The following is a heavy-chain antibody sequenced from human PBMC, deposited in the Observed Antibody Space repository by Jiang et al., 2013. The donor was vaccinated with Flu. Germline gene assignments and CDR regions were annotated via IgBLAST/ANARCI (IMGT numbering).Heavy chain of an antibody. CDR1: GYSFTSYW. CDR3: ARHTRRGEWGVDYYGMDV. V-gene: IGHV5-10-1*01. CDR2: IDPSDSYT. D-gene: IGHD3-16*01. Sequence: GAEVKKPGESLRISCKGSGYSFTSYWISWVRQMPGKGLEWMGRIDPSDSYTNYSPSFQGHVTISADKSISTAYLQWSSLKASDTAMYYCARHTRRGEWGVDYYGMDVWGQGTTVTVSS. J-gene: IGHJ6*02.